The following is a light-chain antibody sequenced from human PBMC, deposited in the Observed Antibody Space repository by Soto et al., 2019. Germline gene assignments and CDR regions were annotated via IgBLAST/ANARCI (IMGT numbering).Light chain of an antibody. CDR1: QSGSSN. Sequence: EIVMTPSPATLSVSPGERATLSCRASQSGSSNLAWYQQQLGQGPRLLIYGASTRATAIPDRFSGSGSGTEFTLAISSLQSDDFAVYYCQHYNNWPPGTFGQGTQVEIK. CDR2: GAS. CDR3: QHYNNWPPGT. V-gene: IGKV3-15*01. J-gene: IGKJ1*01.